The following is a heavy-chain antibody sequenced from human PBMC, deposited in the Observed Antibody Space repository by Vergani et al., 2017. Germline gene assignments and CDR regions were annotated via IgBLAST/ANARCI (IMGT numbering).Heavy chain of an antibody. V-gene: IGHV4-59*01. CDR2: IYYSGST. J-gene: IGHJ6*02. CDR1: GCSISSYY. CDR3: ARDRIVGATTMYYYYYGMDV. D-gene: IGHD1-26*01. Sequence: QVQLQESGPGLVKPSETLSLTCTVSGCSISSYYWSWIRQPPGKGLEWIGYIYYSGSTNYNPSLKSRVTISVDTSKNQFSLKLSSVTAADTAVYYCARDRIVGATTMYYYYYGMDVWGQGTTVTVSS.